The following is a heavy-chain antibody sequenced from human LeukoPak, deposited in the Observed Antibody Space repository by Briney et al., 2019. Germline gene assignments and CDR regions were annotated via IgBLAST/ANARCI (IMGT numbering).Heavy chain of an antibody. CDR1: GFTFSSYS. V-gene: IGHV3-21*01. CDR3: ARYYCSGGSCYSGFDP. Sequence: GGSLTLSCRASGFTFSSYSMNWLRQAPGKGPEWVSYISSTISYIYYPDSVKGLFTINRDNAKNSLFLQMKSLRAEDTALYYCARYYCSGGSCYSGFDPWGQGTLVTVSS. CDR2: ISSTISYI. D-gene: IGHD2-15*01. J-gene: IGHJ5*02.